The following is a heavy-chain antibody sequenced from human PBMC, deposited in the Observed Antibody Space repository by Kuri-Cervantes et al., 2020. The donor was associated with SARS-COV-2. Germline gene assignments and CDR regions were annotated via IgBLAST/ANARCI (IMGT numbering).Heavy chain of an antibody. J-gene: IGHJ4*02. CDR2: IGPSGTTK. CDR3: AKGDTYSNSPLGY. Sequence: GESLKISCTASGFIFSDYYMTWIRQAPGKGLEWVSNIGPSGTTKYYADSVKGRFTISRDNAKNSLYLQMSSLRAEDTAVYYCAKGDTYSNSPLGYWGQGTLVTVSS. CDR1: GFIFSDYY. D-gene: IGHD6-6*01. V-gene: IGHV3-11*04.